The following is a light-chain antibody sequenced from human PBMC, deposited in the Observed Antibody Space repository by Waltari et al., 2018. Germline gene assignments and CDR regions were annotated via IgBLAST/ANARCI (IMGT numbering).Light chain of an antibody. V-gene: IGLV2-23*01. CDR2: EAT. Sequence: QSALTQAASVSGSPGQSITISCSGTGSGVGSYDLVAWYQQHPGKAPKLIICEATKRPSGVSSRFSGSKSGNTASLTISGLQAGDEADYFCSSYSSSTTLGNVFGTGTKVTVL. J-gene: IGLJ1*01. CDR1: GSGVGSYDL. CDR3: SSYSSSTTLGNV.